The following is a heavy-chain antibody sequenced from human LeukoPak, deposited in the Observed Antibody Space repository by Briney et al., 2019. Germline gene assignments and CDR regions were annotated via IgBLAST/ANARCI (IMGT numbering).Heavy chain of an antibody. CDR1: GYTFTGYY. D-gene: IGHD6-19*01. Sequence: SVKVSCKASGYTFTGYYMHWVRQAPGQGLEWMGGIIPIFGTANYAQKFQGRVTITADESTSTAYMELSSLRSEDTAVYYCARDFQGYSSPFDPWGQGTLVTVSS. CDR2: IIPIFGTA. V-gene: IGHV1-69*13. CDR3: ARDFQGYSSPFDP. J-gene: IGHJ5*02.